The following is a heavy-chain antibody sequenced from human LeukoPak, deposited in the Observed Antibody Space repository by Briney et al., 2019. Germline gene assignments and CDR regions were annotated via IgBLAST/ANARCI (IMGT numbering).Heavy chain of an antibody. Sequence: GGSLRLSCVTSTFTFSAYWMSWVRQAPGKGLEWVATMKEDGSEIYYVDSVKGRFTISRDNGKSSLYLQMNDLRVEDTAVYYCARDRTMTADYWGRGTLVTVSS. V-gene: IGHV3-7*01. CDR2: MKEDGSEI. J-gene: IGHJ4*02. CDR1: TFTFSAYW. D-gene: IGHD3-22*01. CDR3: ARDRTMTADY.